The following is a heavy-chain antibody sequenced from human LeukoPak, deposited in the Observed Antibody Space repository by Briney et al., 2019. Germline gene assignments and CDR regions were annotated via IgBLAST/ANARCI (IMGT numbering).Heavy chain of an antibody. D-gene: IGHD5-18*01. CDR1: GDXVSSNSGD. Sequence: SQTLSLTCALSGDXVSSNSGDWNWIRQSPSRGLEWLGRTYYSSKWYNDYAVSVRSRITINPDTSKNQFSLQLNSVTPEDTAVYYCARGWIQSGFDPWGQGTLVTVSS. J-gene: IGHJ5*02. CDR2: TYYSSKWYN. V-gene: IGHV6-1*01. CDR3: ARGWIQSGFDP.